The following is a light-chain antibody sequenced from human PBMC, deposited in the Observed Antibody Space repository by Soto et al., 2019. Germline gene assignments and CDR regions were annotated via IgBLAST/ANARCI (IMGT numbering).Light chain of an antibody. V-gene: IGKV3-15*01. CDR3: QQYKNWPPIT. J-gene: IGKJ5*01. CDR2: GAS. Sequence: LAMTQSPVTPSAPPGARATLSCRARQSVSSNLAWYQQTPGQAHRLLIYGASTRATGIPARFSGSGSGTEFTLTISSLQSEDFAVYYCQQYKNWPPITFGQGTRVEI. CDR1: QSVSSN.